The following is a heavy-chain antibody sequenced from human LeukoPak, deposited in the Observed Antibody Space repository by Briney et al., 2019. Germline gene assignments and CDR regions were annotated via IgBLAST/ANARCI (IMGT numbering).Heavy chain of an antibody. CDR2: INPNTGNP. CDR1: GYTFTSYA. D-gene: IGHD3-16*02. V-gene: IGHV7-4-1*02. Sequence: GASVTVSCKASGYTFTSYAMNWVRQAPGQGLEWMGWINPNTGNPTYAQGFTGRFVFSLDTSVSTAYLQISSLKAEDTAVYYCGRAYQPLGGLSFPDQWGQGTLVTVSS. J-gene: IGHJ5*02. CDR3: GRAYQPLGGLSFPDQ.